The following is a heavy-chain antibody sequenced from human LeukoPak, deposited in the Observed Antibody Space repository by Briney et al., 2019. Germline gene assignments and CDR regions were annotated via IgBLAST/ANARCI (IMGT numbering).Heavy chain of an antibody. Sequence: GRSLRLSCAASGFTFSSYGMHCVRQAPGKGLEWVAVIWYDGSNKYYADSVKGRFTISRDNSNNTQYLQMNSLRAEDTAVYYCARGGYGDYAFDIWGQGTMVTVSS. CDR1: GFTFSSYG. J-gene: IGHJ3*02. D-gene: IGHD4-17*01. CDR2: IWYDGSNK. V-gene: IGHV3-33*01. CDR3: ARGGYGDYAFDI.